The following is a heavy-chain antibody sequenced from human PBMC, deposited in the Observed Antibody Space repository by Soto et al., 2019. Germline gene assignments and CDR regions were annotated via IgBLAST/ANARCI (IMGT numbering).Heavy chain of an antibody. CDR3: TRGRIDCATIPGY. CDR1: GFTFSNAW. J-gene: IGHJ4*01. D-gene: IGHD5-12*01. Sequence: EVQLVESVGGLVKPGESLRLSCAASGFTFSNAWMSWVREAPGKGLEWVGRIKSKTDGGTTDYAAPVKGRFTISRDDSTDTLYLQMNSLKTEDTAVYYCTRGRIDCATIPGYWGQGTLGTVSS. V-gene: IGHV3-15*01. CDR2: IKSKTDGGTT.